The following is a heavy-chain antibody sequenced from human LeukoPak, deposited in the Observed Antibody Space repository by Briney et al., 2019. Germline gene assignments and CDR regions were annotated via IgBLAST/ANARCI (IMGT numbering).Heavy chain of an antibody. CDR2: ISAYNGNT. J-gene: IGHJ4*02. CDR1: GYTFTSYG. D-gene: IGHD2-2*01. CDR3: ASDYCSSTSCYATFDY. V-gene: IGHV1-18*01. Sequence: GASVKVSCKASGYTFTSYGISWVRQAPGQGLEWMGWISAYNGNTNYAQKLQGRVTMTTDTSTSTAYMELRSLRSDDTAVYYCASDYCSSTSCYATFDYWGQGTLVTVSS.